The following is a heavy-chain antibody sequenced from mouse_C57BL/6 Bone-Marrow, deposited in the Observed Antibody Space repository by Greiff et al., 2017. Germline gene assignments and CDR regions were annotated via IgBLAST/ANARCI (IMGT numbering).Heavy chain of an antibody. CDR3: ASHSSTMVTTTGFAY. CDR2: INPYNGGT. V-gene: IGHV1-19*01. D-gene: IGHD2-2*01. CDR1: GYTFTDYY. J-gene: IGHJ3*01. Sequence: VQLQQSGPVLVKPGASVKMSCKASGYTFTDYYMNWVKQSHGKSLEWIGVINPYNGGTSYNQKFKGKATLTVDKSSSTAYMELNSLTSEDSAVDYCASHSSTMVTTTGFAYWGQGTLVTVSA.